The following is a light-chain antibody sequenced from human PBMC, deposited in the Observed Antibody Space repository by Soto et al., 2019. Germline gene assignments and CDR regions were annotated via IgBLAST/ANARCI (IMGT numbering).Light chain of an antibody. CDR1: SSDIGAYNS. CDR2: EVS. V-gene: IGLV2-14*01. CDR3: SSYAGSSNV. J-gene: IGLJ1*01. Sequence: QSVLTQPASVSGSPGQSITISCTGTSSDIGAYNSVSWYQQYPGRAPKLMIYEVSNRPSGVSARFSASKSGNTASLTISGLQAEDEADYYCSSYAGSSNVFGTGTKVTVL.